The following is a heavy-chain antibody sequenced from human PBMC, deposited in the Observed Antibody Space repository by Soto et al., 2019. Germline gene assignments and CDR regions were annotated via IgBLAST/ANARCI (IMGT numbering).Heavy chain of an antibody. V-gene: IGHV6-1*01. J-gene: IGHJ3*01. Sequence: SQTLSLTCAISGDSVSSNNGAYNWIRQSPSRGLEWLGRTYYRSKWYNDYAGSVKSRIIINPDTSKNQFSLHLNSVTPEDTAVYYCARGAFREYGTFDFWGQGIMVTVSS. CDR1: GDSVSSNNGA. CDR2: TYYRSKWYN. D-gene: IGHD3-10*01. CDR3: ARGAFREYGTFDF.